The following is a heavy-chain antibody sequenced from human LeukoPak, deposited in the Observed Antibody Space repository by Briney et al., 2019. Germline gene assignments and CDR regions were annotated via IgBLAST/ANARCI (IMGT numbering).Heavy chain of an antibody. D-gene: IGHD3-16*02. V-gene: IGHV3-30*02. Sequence: RGSLRLSCAASGFTFSSYGMHWVRQAPGTGLEWVAFIRDDGSDKYYADSVKGRFTPSRDNSKNTLYLQMNSLRVEDTAVYYCAKDGRRGSYPFSHPDYWGQGTLVTVSS. J-gene: IGHJ4*02. CDR3: AKDGRRGSYPFSHPDY. CDR2: IRDDGSDK. CDR1: GFTFSSYG.